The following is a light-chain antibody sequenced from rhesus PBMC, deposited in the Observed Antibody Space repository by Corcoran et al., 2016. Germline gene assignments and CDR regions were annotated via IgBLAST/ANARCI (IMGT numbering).Light chain of an antibody. J-gene: IGKJ2*01. CDR1: ENVNNY. CDR2: QAS. CDR3: QHGYGTPYS. Sequence: DIQMTQSPSSLSASVGDRVTITCRASENVNNYLNWYQQKPGKAPKLLIYQASTLQRGVPSRFSGSGLGTDYTFTISSLQPEDVATYYCQHGYGTPYSFGQGTKVEIK. V-gene: IGKV1-74*01.